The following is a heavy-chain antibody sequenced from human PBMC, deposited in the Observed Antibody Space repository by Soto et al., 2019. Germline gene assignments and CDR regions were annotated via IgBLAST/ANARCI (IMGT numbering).Heavy chain of an antibody. V-gene: IGHV4-31*03. J-gene: IGHJ6*02. D-gene: IGHD6-6*01. CDR3: ARVRPASSSLVYFYGMDV. CDR2: IYYSGST. Sequence: SETLSLTCTVSGGSISSGGYYWSWIRQHPGKGLEWIGYIYYSGSTHYNPSLKSRVTMSVDASKNQFSLTLKSVTAADTAVYYCARVRPASSSLVYFYGMDVWGQGTTVTVS. CDR1: GGSISSGGYY.